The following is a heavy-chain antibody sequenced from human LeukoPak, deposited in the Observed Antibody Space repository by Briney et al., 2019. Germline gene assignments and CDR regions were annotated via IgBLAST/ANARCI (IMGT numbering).Heavy chain of an antibody. Sequence: KTSETLSLTCTVSGGSISSYYWSWIRQPPGKGLEWIGYIYYSGSTNYNPSLKSRVTISVDTSKNQFSLKLSSVTAADTAVYYCATLWFGESFYFDYWGQGTLVTVSS. J-gene: IGHJ4*02. CDR3: ATLWFGESFYFDY. CDR1: GGSISSYY. V-gene: IGHV4-59*01. CDR2: IYYSGST. D-gene: IGHD3-10*01.